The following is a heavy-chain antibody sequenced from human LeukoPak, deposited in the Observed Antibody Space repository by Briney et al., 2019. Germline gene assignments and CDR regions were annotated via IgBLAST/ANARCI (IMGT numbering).Heavy chain of an antibody. CDR1: GYTFTNYG. CDR3: ARDGHRRYHYDSSGREDAFDI. Sequence: ASVKVSCKASGYTFTNYGISWVRQAPGQGLEWMGGISAYNGHTKYAQKDQGRVPMNRDTSTSTDYMELRSLRSDDTAVYYCARDGHRRYHYDSSGREDAFDIWGQGTMVTVSS. D-gene: IGHD3-22*01. CDR2: ISAYNGHT. V-gene: IGHV1-18*01. J-gene: IGHJ3*02.